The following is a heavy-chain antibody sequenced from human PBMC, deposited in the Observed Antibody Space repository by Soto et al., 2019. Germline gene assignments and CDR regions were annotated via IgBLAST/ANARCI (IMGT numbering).Heavy chain of an antibody. CDR2: IIPIFGTA. Sequence: ASVKVSCKASGGTFSSYAISWARQAPGQGLEWMGGIIPIFGTANYAQKFQGRVTITADESTSTAYMELSSLRSEDTAVYYCARQKSSGRRSYYYYGMDVWGQGTTVTVSS. D-gene: IGHD6-19*01. J-gene: IGHJ6*02. V-gene: IGHV1-69*13. CDR3: ARQKSSGRRSYYYYGMDV. CDR1: GGTFSSYA.